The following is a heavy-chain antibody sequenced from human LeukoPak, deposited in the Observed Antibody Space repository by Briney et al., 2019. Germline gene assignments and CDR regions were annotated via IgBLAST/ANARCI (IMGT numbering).Heavy chain of an antibody. J-gene: IGHJ4*02. Sequence: AGGSLRLSCAASGFTFSRNWMHWVRQAPGKGLVWVSRINSDGSSTNYADSVKGRFTISRDNAKNTLHLQMNSLRAEDTAVYYCVRDLGIAVAPGYWGQGTLVTVSP. V-gene: IGHV3-74*01. D-gene: IGHD6-19*01. CDR2: INSDGSST. CDR3: VRDLGIAVAPGY. CDR1: GFTFSRNW.